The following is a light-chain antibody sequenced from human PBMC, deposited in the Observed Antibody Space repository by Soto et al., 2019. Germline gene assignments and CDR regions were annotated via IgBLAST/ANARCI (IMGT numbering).Light chain of an antibody. CDR1: SSDIGAYNF. Sequence: QSALTQPASVSGSPGQSITISCTGTSSDIGAYNFVSWYQQHPGKAPKLMLYDVNIRPSGVSNRFSGSKSGNTASLTISGLQAEDEAHYYCTSWTTSTTMIFGGGTKVTVL. CDR3: TSWTTSTTMI. J-gene: IGLJ2*01. CDR2: DVN. V-gene: IGLV2-14*03.